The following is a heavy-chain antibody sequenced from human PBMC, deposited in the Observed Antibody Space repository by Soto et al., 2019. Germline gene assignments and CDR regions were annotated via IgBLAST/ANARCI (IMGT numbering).Heavy chain of an antibody. CDR1: GFTFSSYW. CDR3: ARGDYDSSGYSPGDAFDI. CDR2: IKQDGSEK. V-gene: IGHV3-7*03. J-gene: IGHJ3*02. Sequence: EVQLVESGGGLVQPGGSLRLSCAASGFTFSSYWMSWVGQAPGKGLEWVANIKQDGSEKYYVDSVKGRFTISRDNAKNSLYLQMNSLRAEDTAVYYCARGDYDSSGYSPGDAFDIWGQGTMVTVSS. D-gene: IGHD3-22*01.